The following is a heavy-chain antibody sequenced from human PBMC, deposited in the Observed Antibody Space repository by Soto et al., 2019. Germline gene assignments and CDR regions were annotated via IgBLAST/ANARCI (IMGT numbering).Heavy chain of an antibody. V-gene: IGHV4-59*01. CDR3: AVGHTSGSYYGHALF. D-gene: IGHD1-26*01. CDR1: GVSISGYY. J-gene: IGHJ4*02. CDR2: IYSSGTT. Sequence: SETLSLTCTVSGVSISGYYWSWIRQPPGKGLEWIGYIYSSGTTNYNPSLKSRVTISLDTSKNQFSLKLTSVTAADTAVYYCAVGHTSGSYYGHALFWGQGTLVTVSS.